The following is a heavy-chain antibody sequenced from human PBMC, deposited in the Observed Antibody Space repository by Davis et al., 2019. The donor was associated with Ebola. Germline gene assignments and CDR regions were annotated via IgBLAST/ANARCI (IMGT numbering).Heavy chain of an antibody. CDR2: IKQDGSEI. D-gene: IGHD4-17*01. Sequence: GESLKIFCAVSGFTFSSYWMSWVRQAPGKGLEWVANIKQDGSEIHYVGSVKGRFTISRDNTKNSLYLQMNSLRDEDTALYYCSRGGAVKFDYWGQGTLVTVSS. CDR3: SRGGAVKFDY. J-gene: IGHJ4*02. V-gene: IGHV3-7*01. CDR1: GFTFSSYW.